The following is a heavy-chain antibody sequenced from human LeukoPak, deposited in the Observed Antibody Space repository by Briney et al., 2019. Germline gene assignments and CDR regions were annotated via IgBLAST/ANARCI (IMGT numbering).Heavy chain of an antibody. D-gene: IGHD2-2*01. V-gene: IGHV1-69*10. CDR2: IIPIFGIA. CDR3: AGGGNCSSTSCYRY. J-gene: IGHJ4*02. CDR1: GGTFSSYA. Sequence: ASVKVSCKASGGTFSSYAISWVRQAPGQGLEWMGGIIPIFGIANYAQRFQGRVTITADKSTSTAYMELSSLRSEDTAVYYCAGGGNCSSTSCYRYWGQGTLVTVSS.